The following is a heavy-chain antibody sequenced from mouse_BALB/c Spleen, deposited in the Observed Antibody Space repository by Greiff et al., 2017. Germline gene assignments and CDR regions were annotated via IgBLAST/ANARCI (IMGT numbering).Heavy chain of an antibody. J-gene: IGHJ3*01. Sequence: EVKLEESGGGLVKPGGSLKLSCAASGFTFSSYAMSWVRQSPEKRLEWVAEISSGGSYTYYPDSVKGRFTISRDNAKNNLYLQMSSLKSEDTAMYYCARDYYGRGFAYWGQGTLVTVSA. D-gene: IGHD2-1*01. V-gene: IGHV5-6*03. CDR2: ISSGGSYT. CDR3: ARDYYGRGFAY. CDR1: GFTFSSYA.